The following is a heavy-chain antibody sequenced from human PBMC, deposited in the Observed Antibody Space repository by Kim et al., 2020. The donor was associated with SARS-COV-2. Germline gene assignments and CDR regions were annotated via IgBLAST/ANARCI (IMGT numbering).Heavy chain of an antibody. CDR3: ARGSYYYDSSGYYRRDY. J-gene: IGHJ4*02. CDR2: ISSSGSTI. CDR1: GFTFSSYE. D-gene: IGHD3-22*01. Sequence: WGSLRLSCAASGFTFSSYEMNWVRQAPGKGLEWVSYISSSGSTIYYADSVKGRFTISRDNAKNSLYLQMNSLRAEDTAVYYCARGSYYYDSSGYYRRDYWGQGTLVTVSS. V-gene: IGHV3-48*03.